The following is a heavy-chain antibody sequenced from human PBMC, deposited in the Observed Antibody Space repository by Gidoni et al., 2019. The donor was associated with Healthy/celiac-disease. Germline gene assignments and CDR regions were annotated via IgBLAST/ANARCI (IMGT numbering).Heavy chain of an antibody. CDR2: INPSGGST. CDR3: ARDEYYYDSSGYYHDAFDI. D-gene: IGHD3-22*01. J-gene: IGHJ3*02. CDR1: GYPFTSYY. V-gene: IGHV1-46*01. Sequence: QVQLVQSGAEVKKPGTSVKVSCKASGYPFTSYYMHWLRQAPGQRLEWMGIINPSGGSTRYAQKFQGRGTMIRETSTSTVYMELSSLRSEDTAVYYCARDEYYYDSSGYYHDAFDIWGQGIMVTVSS.